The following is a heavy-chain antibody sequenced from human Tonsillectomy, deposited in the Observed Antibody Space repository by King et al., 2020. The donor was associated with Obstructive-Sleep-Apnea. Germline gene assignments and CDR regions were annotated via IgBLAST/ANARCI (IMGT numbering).Heavy chain of an antibody. Sequence: DVQLVESGGGLVQPGGSLRLSCAASGFTFSSYWMHWVRHAPGKGLVWISRIYSDGSSTNYADSVKGRFTISRDNAKNTLYLQMNSLRAEDTAVYYCARDLVSSFAQGYDGMDVWGQGTTVTVSS. CDR3: ARDLVSSFAQGYDGMDV. CDR1: GFTFSSYW. CDR2: IYSDGSST. V-gene: IGHV3-74*01. D-gene: IGHD6-6*01. J-gene: IGHJ6*02.